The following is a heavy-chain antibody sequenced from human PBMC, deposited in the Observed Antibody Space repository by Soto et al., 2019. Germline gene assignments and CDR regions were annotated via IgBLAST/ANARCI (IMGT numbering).Heavy chain of an antibody. J-gene: IGHJ6*03. Sequence: GGSLRLSCTASGFTFGDYAMSWVRQAPGKGLEWVGFFRSKAYGGTTEYAASVKGRFTISRDDSKSIAYLQMNSLKTEDTAVYYCTREAIGYCSSTSCYYYYYYMDVWGKGTTVTVSS. CDR2: FRSKAYGGTT. D-gene: IGHD2-2*01. V-gene: IGHV3-49*04. CDR1: GFTFGDYA. CDR3: TREAIGYCSSTSCYYYYYYMDV.